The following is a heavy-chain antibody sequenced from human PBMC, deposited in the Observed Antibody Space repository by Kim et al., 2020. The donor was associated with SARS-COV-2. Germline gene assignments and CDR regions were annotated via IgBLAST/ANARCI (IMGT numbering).Heavy chain of an antibody. CDR3: ARVDEVDY. CDR2: SGST. V-gene: IGHV4-34*01. J-gene: IGHJ4*02. Sequence: SGSTNYNPSLKSRVTISVDTSKNQFSLKLSSVTAADTAVYYCARVDEVDYWGQGTLVTVSS.